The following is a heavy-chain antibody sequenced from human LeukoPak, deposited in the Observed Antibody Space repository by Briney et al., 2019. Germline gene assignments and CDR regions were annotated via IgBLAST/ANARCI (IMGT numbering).Heavy chain of an antibody. D-gene: IGHD3-22*01. CDR1: GYTFTSYY. CDR3: ARYYYDSSGYFGTLATDY. J-gene: IGHJ4*02. V-gene: IGHV1-46*01. CDR2: INPSGGST. Sequence: ASVKVSCKASGYTFTSYYMHWVRQAPGQGLEWMGIINPSGGSTSYAQKFQGRVTMTRDMSTSTVYMELSSLRSEDTAVYYCARYYYDSSGYFGTLATDYWGQGTLVTVSS.